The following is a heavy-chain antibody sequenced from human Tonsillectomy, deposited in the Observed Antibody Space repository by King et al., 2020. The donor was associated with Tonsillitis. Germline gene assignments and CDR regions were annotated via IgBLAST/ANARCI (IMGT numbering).Heavy chain of an antibody. Sequence: QLQESGPGLVKPSETLSLTCTVSGGSISSYYWSWIRQPAGKGLEWIGHIYTSGSTNYNPSLKSRVTMSVDTSKNQFSLKLSSVTAADTAVYYCAREGRYSGSCYIFYFFDYWGLGTLVTVSS. V-gene: IGHV4-4*07. J-gene: IGHJ4*02. D-gene: IGHD1-26*01. CDR3: AREGRYSGSCYIFYFFDY. CDR2: IYTSGST. CDR1: GGSISSYY.